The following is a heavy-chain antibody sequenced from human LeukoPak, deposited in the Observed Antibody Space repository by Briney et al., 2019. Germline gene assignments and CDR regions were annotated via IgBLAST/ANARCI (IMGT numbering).Heavy chain of an antibody. D-gene: IGHD7-27*01. CDR2: ISGGGVTT. CDR3: AKDGGLWVSAHWGDS. J-gene: IGHJ4*02. V-gene: IGHV3-23*01. Sequence: GGSLRLSCVGSGFTSIAYALTWARQAPGKGLEWVSGISGGGVTTYYADSVKGRFTVSRDNSKNTLFLQMNSLRAEDTAVYYCAKDGGLWVSAHWGDSWGRGTLVTVSS. CDR1: GFTSIAYA.